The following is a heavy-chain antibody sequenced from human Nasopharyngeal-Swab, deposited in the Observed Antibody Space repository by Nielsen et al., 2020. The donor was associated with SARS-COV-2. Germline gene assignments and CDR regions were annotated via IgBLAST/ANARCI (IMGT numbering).Heavy chain of an antibody. CDR1: GFTFSTYA. J-gene: IGHJ6*03. CDR2: ISGTGGRT. D-gene: IGHD3-10*01. V-gene: IGHV3-23*01. Sequence: GGSLRLSCAASGFTFSTYAMSWVRQAPGKGLEWVSGISGTGGRTYYADSVKGRFTISRDRSKNTLYLQMNSLTVEDTAVYYCTKNTPMVDTYSYYMDVWGEGATVTVSS. CDR3: TKNTPMVDTYSYYMDV.